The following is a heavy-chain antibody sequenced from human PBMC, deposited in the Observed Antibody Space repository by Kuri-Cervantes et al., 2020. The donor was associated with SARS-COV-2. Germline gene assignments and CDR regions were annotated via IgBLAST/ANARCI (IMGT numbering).Heavy chain of an antibody. CDR2: ISYDGSNK. J-gene: IGHJ4*02. CDR1: GFTFTSHA. V-gene: IGHV3-30*18. CDR3: AKDQHGIVVVVAAIDY. Sequence: GESLKISCAVSGFTFTSHAMHWVRQAPGKGLEWVALISYDGSNKLYADSVKGRFTISRDNSKNTLYLQMNSLRAEDTAVYYCAKDQHGIVVVVAAIDYWGQGTLVTVSS. D-gene: IGHD2-15*01.